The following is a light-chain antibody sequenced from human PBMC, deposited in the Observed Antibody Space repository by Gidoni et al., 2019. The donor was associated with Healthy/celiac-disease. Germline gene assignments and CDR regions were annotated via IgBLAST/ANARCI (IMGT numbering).Light chain of an antibody. J-gene: IGLJ2*01. CDR3: AAWDDSLNGPVV. CDR1: SSNIGSNT. V-gene: IGLV1-44*01. CDR2: SNN. Sequence: QSVLTQPPSASGTPGQRVTISCSGSSSNIGSNTVNWYQQLPGTAPKLLIYSNNQRPSGFPDRFSGSKSGTSASLAISGLQSEDEADYYCAAWDDSLNGPVVFGGGTKLTVL.